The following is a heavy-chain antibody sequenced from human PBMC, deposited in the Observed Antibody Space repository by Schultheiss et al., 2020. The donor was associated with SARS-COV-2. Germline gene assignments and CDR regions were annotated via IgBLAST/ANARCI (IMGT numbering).Heavy chain of an antibody. J-gene: IGHJ6*03. V-gene: IGHV3-30*04. CDR2: ISYDGSNK. CDR1: GFTFSSYA. Sequence: GGSLRLSCAASGFTFSSYAMHWVRQAPGKGLEWVGVISYDGSNKYYADSVKGRFTISRDNSKNTLYLQMNSLRAEDTAVYYCARPNNYGYYYYYMDVWGKGTTVTVSS. CDR3: ARPNNYGYYYYYMDV. D-gene: IGHD4-11*01.